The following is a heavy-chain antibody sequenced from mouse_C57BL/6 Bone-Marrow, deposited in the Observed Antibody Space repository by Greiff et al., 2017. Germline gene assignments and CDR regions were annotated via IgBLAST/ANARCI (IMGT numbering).Heavy chain of an antibody. CDR2: INPSNGGT. D-gene: IGHD1-1*01. J-gene: IGHJ1*03. CDR3: ARPKIYYGSSYGYFDV. CDR1: GYTFTSYW. V-gene: IGHV1-53*01. Sequence: QVQLQQPGTELVKPGASVKLSCKASGYTFTSYWMHWVKQRPGQGLEWIGNINPSNGGTNYNEKFKSKATLTVDKSSSTAYMQLSSLTSEDSAVYYCARPKIYYGSSYGYFDVWGTGTTVTVSS.